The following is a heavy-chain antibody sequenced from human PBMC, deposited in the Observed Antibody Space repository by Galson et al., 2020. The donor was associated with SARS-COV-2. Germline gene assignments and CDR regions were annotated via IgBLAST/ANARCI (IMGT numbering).Heavy chain of an antibody. D-gene: IGHD6-6*01. CDR3: ARNHKGPHKAARPLYGMDV. V-gene: IGHV3-33*01. CDR1: GFSFSGYG. J-gene: IGHJ6*02. CDR2: IWYDENNK. Sequence: GGSLRLSCAASGFSFSGYGMHWVRQAPGKGLEWMAVIWYDENNKYYADSVKGRFTISRDNSKNTLNLQMSSLRTEDTAVYYCARNHKGPHKAARPLYGMDVWGHGTTVSVSS.